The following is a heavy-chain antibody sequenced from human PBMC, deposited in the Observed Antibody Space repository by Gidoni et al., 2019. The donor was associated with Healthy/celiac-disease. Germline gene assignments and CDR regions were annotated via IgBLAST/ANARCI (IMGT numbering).Heavy chain of an antibody. Sequence: EVQLVESGGGLVQPGGSLRLSCSASGFTFSSYAMHWVRQAPGKGLEYVSAISSNGGSTYYADSVKGRFTISRANSKNTLYLQMSSLRAEDTAVYYCVKDSRIAAAGTDYWGQGTLVTVSS. V-gene: IGHV3-64D*06. CDR2: ISSNGGST. J-gene: IGHJ4*02. D-gene: IGHD6-13*01. CDR3: VKDSRIAAAGTDY. CDR1: GFTFSSYA.